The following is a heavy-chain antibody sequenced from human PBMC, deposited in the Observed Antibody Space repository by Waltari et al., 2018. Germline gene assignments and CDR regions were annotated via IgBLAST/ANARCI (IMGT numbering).Heavy chain of an antibody. D-gene: IGHD5-18*01. V-gene: IGHV4-61*09. CDR1: GGSISSGSYY. J-gene: IGHJ4*02. CDR3: ARTGLENVDTAMVFDY. Sequence: QVQLQESGPGLVKPSQTLSLTCTVSGGSISSGSYYWSWIRQPAGKGLEWIGYIYTSGSTNYNHSLKSRVTISVDTSKNQFSLKLSSVTAADTAVYYCARTGLENVDTAMVFDYWGQGTLVTVSS. CDR2: IYTSGST.